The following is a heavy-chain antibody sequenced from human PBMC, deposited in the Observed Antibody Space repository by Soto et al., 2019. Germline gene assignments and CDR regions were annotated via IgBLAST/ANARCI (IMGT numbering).Heavy chain of an antibody. V-gene: IGHV4-59*01. J-gene: IGHJ4*02. CDR2: IYYSGST. CDR1: GGSISSYY. D-gene: IGHD3-10*01. Sequence: QVQLQESGPGLVKPSETLSLTCTVSGGSISSYYWSWIRQPPGKGLEWIGYIYYSGSTNYNPSLRSRVTISVDTSKNQSSLKLSSVTAADTAVYYCARVSGGGFDYWGQGTLVTVSS. CDR3: ARVSGGGFDY.